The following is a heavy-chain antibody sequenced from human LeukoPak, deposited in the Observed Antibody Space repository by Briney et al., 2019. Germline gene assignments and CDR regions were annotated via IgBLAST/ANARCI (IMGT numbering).Heavy chain of an antibody. CDR2: ISGRGART. Sequence: GGSLRPSFAATGFTFSSYPMIWVSQATGKGLEWDSAISGRGARTYYADSVKGWFTISTDNSEITLYLQMNSLRAEDTAVYYCAKPAPIDDFWSSTTSDYWYFDLWGRGTLVTVSS. D-gene: IGHD3-3*01. J-gene: IGHJ2*01. CDR1: GFTFSSYP. V-gene: IGHV3-23*01. CDR3: AKPAPIDDFWSSTTSDYWYFDL.